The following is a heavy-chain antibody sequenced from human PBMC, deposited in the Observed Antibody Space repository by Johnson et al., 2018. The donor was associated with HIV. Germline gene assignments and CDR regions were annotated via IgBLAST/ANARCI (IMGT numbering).Heavy chain of an antibody. CDR3: AREPSIAAAGGDGAFDI. CDR1: GFTFDNFA. CDR2: INWNGGST. J-gene: IGHJ3*02. D-gene: IGHD6-13*01. V-gene: IGHV3-20*04. Sequence: EVQLVESGGSVVRPGGSLRLSCAASGFTFDNFAMSWVRQAPGKGLEWVSGINWNGGSTSYADSVKGRFTISRDNAKTSLYLQVNSLGAEDTAVYYCAREPSIAAAGGDGAFDIWGRGTMLTVSS.